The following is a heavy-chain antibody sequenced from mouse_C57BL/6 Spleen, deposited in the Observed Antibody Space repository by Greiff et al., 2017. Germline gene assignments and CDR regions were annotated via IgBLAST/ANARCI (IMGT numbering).Heavy chain of an antibody. D-gene: IGHD2-12*01. Sequence: VQLKESGGDLVKPGGSLKLSCAASGFTFSSYGMSWVRQTPDKRLEWVATISSGGSYTYYPDSVKGRFNISRDNAKNTLYLQMSSLKSEDTAMYYCARHLTNAMDYWGQGTSVTVSS. CDR1: GFTFSSYG. CDR3: ARHLTNAMDY. J-gene: IGHJ4*01. V-gene: IGHV5-6*01. CDR2: ISSGGSYT.